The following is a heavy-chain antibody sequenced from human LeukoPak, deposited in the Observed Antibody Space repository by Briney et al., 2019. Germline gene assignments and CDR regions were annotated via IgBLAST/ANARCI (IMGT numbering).Heavy chain of an antibody. V-gene: IGHV4-39*07. D-gene: IGHD6-13*01. CDR2: MHYSGST. J-gene: IGHJ4*02. Sequence: SETLSLTCTVSGGSISSSSYYWGWIRQPPGKGLEWIGSMHYSGSTYYNPSLKSRVFISVDTSKNQFSLKLNSVTAADTAVYYCVSQPRMLIAAGLIDYWGQGTLVTVSS. CDR3: VSQPRMLIAAGLIDY. CDR1: GGSISSSSYY.